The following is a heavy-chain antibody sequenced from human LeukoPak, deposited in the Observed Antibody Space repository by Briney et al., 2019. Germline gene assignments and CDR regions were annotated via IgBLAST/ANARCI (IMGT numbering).Heavy chain of an antibody. V-gene: IGHV4-38-2*01. D-gene: IGHD3-9*01. J-gene: IGHJ5*02. CDR1: GFTFSDYY. Sequence: GSLRLSCAASGFTFSDYYMSWIRQAPGKGLEWVGAIAHSGTTYYNPSLKSRVTISIDTSRNQLSLKLSSVTVADTAVYYCARSTDYDIVTGLYRYNWFGPWGQGTLVTVSS. CDR3: ARSTDYDIVTGLYRYNWFGP. CDR2: IAHSGTT.